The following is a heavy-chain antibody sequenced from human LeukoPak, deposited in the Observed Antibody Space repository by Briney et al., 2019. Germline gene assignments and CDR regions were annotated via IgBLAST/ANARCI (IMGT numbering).Heavy chain of an antibody. CDR3: ARETGSSGWYDGEHWFDP. Sequence: PSETLPLTCTVSGGSISSYYWSWIRQPPGKGLEWIRYIYYSGSTNYNPSLKSRVTISVDTSKNQFSLKLSSVTAADTAVYYCARETGSSGWYDGEHWFDPWGQGTLVTVSS. CDR2: IYYSGST. CDR1: GGSISSYY. J-gene: IGHJ5*02. V-gene: IGHV4-59*01. D-gene: IGHD6-19*01.